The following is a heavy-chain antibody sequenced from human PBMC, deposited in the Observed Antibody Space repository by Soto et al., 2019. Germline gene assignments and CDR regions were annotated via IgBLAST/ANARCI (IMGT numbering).Heavy chain of an antibody. Sequence: QVQLVESGGGVVQPGRSLRLSCAACEFTFSNYGKHWVRQAPGKGLEWVAVISYHGSDKYYADSVKGRFTISRDNSKNTLYLQMDSLRAEDTAVYYCAKDHLTTTVTTVGYWGQGTLVTVSS. CDR2: ISYHGSDK. CDR1: EFTFSNYG. V-gene: IGHV3-30*18. CDR3: AKDHLTTTVTTVGY. D-gene: IGHD4-17*01. J-gene: IGHJ4*02.